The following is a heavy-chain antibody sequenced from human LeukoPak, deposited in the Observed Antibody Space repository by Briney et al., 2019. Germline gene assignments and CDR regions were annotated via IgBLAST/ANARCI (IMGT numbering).Heavy chain of an antibody. J-gene: IGHJ4*02. CDR2: IYNSGIT. CDR3: ARDYGDFPAYYFDY. D-gene: IGHD4-17*01. CDR1: GGSISSYY. V-gene: IGHV4-4*07. Sequence: SETLSLTCTVSGGSISSYYWSWIRQPAGKGLEWIGRIYNSGITNYNPSLKSRVTMSMDTSMNQFSLKLRSVTAADTAVYYCARDYGDFPAYYFDYWGQGTLVTVSS.